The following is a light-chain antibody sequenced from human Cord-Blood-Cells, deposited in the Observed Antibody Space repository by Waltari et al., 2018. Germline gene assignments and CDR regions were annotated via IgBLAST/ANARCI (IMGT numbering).Light chain of an antibody. Sequence: QSALPQPASVSGSPGQSITTPSTGTSSDVGSHNPVPWYQQHPGKAPKLMIYEGSKRPSGVSNRFSGSKSGNTASLTISGLQAEDEADYYCCSYAGSSTVVFGGGTKLTVL. J-gene: IGLJ2*01. CDR3: CSYAGSSTVV. CDR1: SSDVGSHNP. V-gene: IGLV2-23*01. CDR2: EGS.